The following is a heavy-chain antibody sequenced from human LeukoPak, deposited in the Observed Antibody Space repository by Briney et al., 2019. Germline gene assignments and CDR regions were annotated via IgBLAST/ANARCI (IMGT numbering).Heavy chain of an antibody. CDR1: GFTFSSYS. CDR3: ARDGLSGLLWFGELRY. J-gene: IGHJ4*02. CDR2: IYSGGST. D-gene: IGHD3-10*01. V-gene: IGHV3-66*01. Sequence: RGGSLRLSCAASGFTFSSYSMNWVRQAPGKGLEWGSVIYSGGSTYYADSVKGRFTISRGNSKNTLYLQMNSLRAEDTAVYYCARDGLSGLLWFGELRYWAQGTLVTVSS.